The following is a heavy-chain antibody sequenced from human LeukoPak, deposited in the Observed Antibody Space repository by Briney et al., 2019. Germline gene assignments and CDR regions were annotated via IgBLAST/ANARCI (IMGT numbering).Heavy chain of an antibody. Sequence: SGPTLVKPTQTLTLTCTFSGFSLTTSGMAVGWIRQPPGKALEWLGLIHWDDDQRYNPSLKTRLTITKDASKNQVVLTTTDVDPVDTATYYCAHVLQKLHRDAFDIWGRGTMVTVSS. V-gene: IGHV2-5*02. D-gene: IGHD4-11*01. CDR3: AHVLQKLHRDAFDI. CDR2: IHWDDDQ. CDR1: GFSLTTSGMA. J-gene: IGHJ3*02.